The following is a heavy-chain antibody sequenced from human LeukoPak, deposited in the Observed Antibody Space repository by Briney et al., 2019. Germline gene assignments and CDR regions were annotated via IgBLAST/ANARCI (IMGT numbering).Heavy chain of an antibody. CDR2: ISGSGGGT. D-gene: IGHD3-22*01. CDR1: GFTLRTYD. Sequence: GGSLRLSCAASGFTLRTYDMSWVRQAPGKGLEWVSGISGSGGGTYYADSVKGRFTISGDNAKNSLYLQMNSLRAEDTAVYYCARDLSYDSSGYYAPYGMDVWGQGTTVTVSS. CDR3: ARDLSYDSSGYYAPYGMDV. V-gene: IGHV3-23*01. J-gene: IGHJ6*02.